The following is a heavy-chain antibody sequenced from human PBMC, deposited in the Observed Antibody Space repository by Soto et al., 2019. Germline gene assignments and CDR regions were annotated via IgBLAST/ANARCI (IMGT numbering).Heavy chain of an antibody. CDR1: GYPYTNSY. D-gene: IGHD6-19*01. V-gene: IGHV1-2*02. Sequence: QVQLVQSGAEVRKPGASVKVSCKASGYPYTNSYMHWVRQAPGQGLEWMGWIHPNTGGTNYAQKGQGRVTMTRDTSVSTVYMELNRLTSDDTAIYFCASDFRTRGWFRQAGNFAMDVWGQGTTVTVS. CDR3: ASDFRTRGWFRQAGNFAMDV. CDR2: IHPNTGGT. J-gene: IGHJ6*02.